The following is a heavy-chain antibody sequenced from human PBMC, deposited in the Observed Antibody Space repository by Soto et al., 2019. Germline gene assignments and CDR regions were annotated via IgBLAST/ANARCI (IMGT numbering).Heavy chain of an antibody. J-gene: IGHJ2*01. Sequence: EVQLVESGGGLVQPGRSLRLSCAASGFTFDDYAMHWVRQAPGKGLEWVSGISWNSGSIGYADSVKGRFTISRDNAKNSLYLQMNSLRAEDTALDYCAKDIEPGDQPGYFDLWGRGTLVTVSS. D-gene: IGHD7-27*01. CDR3: AKDIEPGDQPGYFDL. CDR1: GFTFDDYA. CDR2: ISWNSGSI. V-gene: IGHV3-9*01.